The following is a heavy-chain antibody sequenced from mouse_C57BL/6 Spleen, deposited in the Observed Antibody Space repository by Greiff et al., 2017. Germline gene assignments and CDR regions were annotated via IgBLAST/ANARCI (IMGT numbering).Heavy chain of an antibody. J-gene: IGHJ3*01. Sequence: EVQLVESGGGLVKPGGSLKLSCAASGFTFSDYGMHWVRQAPEKGLEWVAYISSGSSTIYYADTVKGRFTISRDNAKNTLFLQMTSLRSEDTAMYYCARPNYYGSSYVAWFAYWGQGTLVTVSA. CDR1: GFTFSDYG. CDR2: ISSGSSTI. D-gene: IGHD1-1*01. CDR3: ARPNYYGSSYVAWFAY. V-gene: IGHV5-17*01.